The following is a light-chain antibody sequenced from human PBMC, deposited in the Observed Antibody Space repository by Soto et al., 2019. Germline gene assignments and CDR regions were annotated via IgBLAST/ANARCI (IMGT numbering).Light chain of an antibody. CDR3: QQYDNLLIT. CDR1: QDISNY. V-gene: IGKV1-33*01. J-gene: IGKJ5*01. Sequence: DIQMTQSPSSLSASVGDRATITCQASQDISNYLNWYQQKPGKAPKLLIYDASNLETGVPSRFSGSGSGTDFTFTISSLQPEDITTYYCQQYDNLLITFGQGTRLEIK. CDR2: DAS.